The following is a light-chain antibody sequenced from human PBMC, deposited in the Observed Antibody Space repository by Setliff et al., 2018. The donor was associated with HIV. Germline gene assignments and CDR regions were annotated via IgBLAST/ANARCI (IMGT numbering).Light chain of an antibody. J-gene: IGLJ1*01. V-gene: IGLV2-14*01. CDR3: SSYTSSSTPYV. CDR2: EVS. Sequence: QSVLTQPASVSGSPGQSITISCTGTSRDVGGYNYVSWYQQHPGKAPKLMIYEVSNRPSGVSNRFSGSKSGNTASLTISGLQAEDEADYYCSSYTSSSTPYVFGTGTKGTVL. CDR1: SRDVGGYNY.